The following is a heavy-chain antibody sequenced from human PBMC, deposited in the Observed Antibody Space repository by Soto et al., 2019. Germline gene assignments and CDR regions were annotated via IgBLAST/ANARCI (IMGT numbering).Heavy chain of an antibody. Sequence: ASVKVSCKASGYTFTSYAMHWVCQAPGQRLEWMGWINAGNGNTKYSQKFQGRVTITRDTSGSTAYMELSSLRSEDTAVYYCAGGGSYSDFDYWGQGTLVTVSS. D-gene: IGHD1-26*01. CDR1: GYTFTSYA. V-gene: IGHV1-3*01. J-gene: IGHJ4*02. CDR3: AGGGSYSDFDY. CDR2: INAGNGNT.